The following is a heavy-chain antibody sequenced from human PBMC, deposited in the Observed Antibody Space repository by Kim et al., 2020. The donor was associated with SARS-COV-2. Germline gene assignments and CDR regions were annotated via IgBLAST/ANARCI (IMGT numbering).Heavy chain of an antibody. CDR3: ARTLRTTQAHDYGKSSVDY. CDR2: IWYDGSNK. J-gene: IGHJ4*02. D-gene: IGHD4-17*01. V-gene: IGHV3-33*01. CDR1: GFTFSSYG. Sequence: GGSLRLSCAASGFTFSSYGMHWVRQAPAKGLEWVAVIWYDGSNKYYADSVKGRFTISRDNSKNTLYLQMNSLRAEDTAVYYCARTLRTTQAHDYGKSSVDYWGQGTLVTVSS.